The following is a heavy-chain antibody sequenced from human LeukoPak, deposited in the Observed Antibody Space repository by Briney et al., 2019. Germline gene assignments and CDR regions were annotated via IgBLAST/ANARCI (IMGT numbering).Heavy chain of an antibody. CDR1: GGSISSSSYY. CDR2: IYYSGST. V-gene: IGHV4-61*01. CDR3: AREKDAFDI. Sequence: SETLSLTCTVSGGSISSSSYYWGWIRQPPGKGLEWIGYIYYSGSTNYNPSLKSRVTISVDTSKNQFSLKLSSVTAADTAVYYCAREKDAFDIWGQGTMVTVSS. J-gene: IGHJ3*02.